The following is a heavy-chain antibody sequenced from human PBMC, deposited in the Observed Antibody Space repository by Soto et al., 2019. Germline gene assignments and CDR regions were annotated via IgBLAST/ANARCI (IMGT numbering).Heavy chain of an antibody. CDR3: ARIKASSMDF. CDR2: INVYSGNT. D-gene: IGHD3-16*01. J-gene: IGHJ6*02. Sequence: VQLVQSGGEVKKPGASVKVSCNTSGYPFVSYGIAWVRQAPGQGLEWMGWINVYSGNTDYAQKFRDRITVTTDTSTSTAYMELRGLSSDDTGVYYCARIKASSMDFWGQGTALTVSS. V-gene: IGHV1-18*01. CDR1: GYPFVSYG.